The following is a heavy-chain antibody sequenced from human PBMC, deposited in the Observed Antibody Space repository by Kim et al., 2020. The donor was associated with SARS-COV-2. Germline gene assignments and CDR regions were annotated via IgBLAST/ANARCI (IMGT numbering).Heavy chain of an antibody. Sequence: GSLRLSCAASGFTFSSYGMHWVRQAPGKGLEWVAVIWYDGSNKYYADSVKGRFTISRDNSKNTLYLQMNSLRAEDTAVYYCARDGNWISLGYGMDVWGQGTTVTVSS. CDR1: GFTFSSYG. J-gene: IGHJ6*02. D-gene: IGHD1-1*01. CDR3: ARDGNWISLGYGMDV. V-gene: IGHV3-33*01. CDR2: IWYDGSNK.